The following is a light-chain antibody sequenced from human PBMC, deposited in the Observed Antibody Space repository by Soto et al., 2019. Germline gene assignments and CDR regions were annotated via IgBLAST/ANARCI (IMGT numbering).Light chain of an antibody. CDR3: SSYSSSSSLV. CDR2: DVS. J-gene: IGLJ7*01. CDR1: TSDIGGYNF. Sequence: QSVLTQPASVSGSPGQSITISCTGTTSDIGGYNFVSWYQQHPGKAPKLMIYDVSNRPSGVSDRFSGSKSGSTASLTISGLQAEDEAEYYCSSYSSSSSLVFGTGTQLTVL. V-gene: IGLV2-14*01.